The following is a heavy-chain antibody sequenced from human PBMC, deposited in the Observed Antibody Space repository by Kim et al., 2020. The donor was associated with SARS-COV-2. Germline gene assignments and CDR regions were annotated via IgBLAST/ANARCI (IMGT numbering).Heavy chain of an antibody. CDR1: GGSISSSSYN. D-gene: IGHD3-16*01. CDR2: IYYSGRT. Sequence: SETLSLTCTVSGGSISSSSYNWGWIRQPPGKGLEWIGSIYYSGRTYYNPSRKSRVIISVDTSKNQFSLKMSRVTAADTAVYYWARHDSHWRSPYFDYWGQGTLVTVSS. CDR3: ARHDSHWRSPYFDY. J-gene: IGHJ4*02. V-gene: IGHV4-39*01.